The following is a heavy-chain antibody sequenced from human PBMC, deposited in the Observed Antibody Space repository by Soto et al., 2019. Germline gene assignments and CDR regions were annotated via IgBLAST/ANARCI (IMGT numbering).Heavy chain of an antibody. Sequence: PVGSLRLSCAASGFTFSSYAMSWVRQAPGKGLEWVSAISGSGGSTYYADSVKGRFTISRDNSKNTLYLQMNSLRAEDTAVYYCAKVEGYYDSSGYYPFDYWGQGTLVTVSS. V-gene: IGHV3-23*01. CDR1: GFTFSSYA. D-gene: IGHD3-22*01. CDR3: AKVEGYYDSSGYYPFDY. J-gene: IGHJ4*02. CDR2: ISGSGGST.